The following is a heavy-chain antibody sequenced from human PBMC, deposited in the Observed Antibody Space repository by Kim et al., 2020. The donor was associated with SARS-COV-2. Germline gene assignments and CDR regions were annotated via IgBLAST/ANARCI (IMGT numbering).Heavy chain of an antibody. CDR1: GFMFSDSA. J-gene: IGHJ4*02. CDR3: ARPGGDEYFFDY. Sequence: GGSLRLSCAASGFMFSDSAMHWVRQASGKGLEWVGRIRGKGNSYATAYAASLESRFTISRDDSKNMAYLQMNSLRTEDTAVYYCARPGGDEYFFDYWGQGTLVTVSS. V-gene: IGHV3-73*01. D-gene: IGHD2-21*02. CDR2: IRGKGNSYAT.